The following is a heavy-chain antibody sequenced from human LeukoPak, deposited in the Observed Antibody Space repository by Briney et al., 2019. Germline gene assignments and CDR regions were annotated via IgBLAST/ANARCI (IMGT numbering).Heavy chain of an antibody. Sequence: ASVKVSCKASGYTFTSYGISWVRQAPGQGLGWMGWISAYNGNTNYAQKLQGRVTMTTDTSTSTAYMELRGLRSDDTAVYYCARDKSTYDILTGYYYYMDVWGKGTTVTASS. CDR1: GYTFTSYG. J-gene: IGHJ6*03. CDR3: ARDKSTYDILTGYYYYMDV. V-gene: IGHV1-18*01. D-gene: IGHD3-9*01. CDR2: ISAYNGNT.